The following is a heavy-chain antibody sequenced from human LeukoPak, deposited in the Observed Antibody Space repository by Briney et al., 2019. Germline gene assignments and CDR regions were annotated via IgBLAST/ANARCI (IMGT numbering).Heavy chain of an antibody. D-gene: IGHD3-16*02. J-gene: IGHJ4*02. CDR1: GFTFSSCA. CDR2: ISGSGGST. CDR3: AKDPAAYDYVWGSYRFGY. V-gene: IGHV3-23*01. Sequence: GGSLRLSCAASGFTFSSCAMSWVRQAPGKGLEWVSAISGSGGSTYYADSVKGRFTISRDNSKNTLYLQMNSLRAEDTAVYYCAKDPAAYDYVWGSYRFGYWGQGTLVTVSS.